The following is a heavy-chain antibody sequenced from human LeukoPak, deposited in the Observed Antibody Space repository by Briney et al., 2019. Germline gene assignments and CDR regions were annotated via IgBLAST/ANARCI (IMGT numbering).Heavy chain of an antibody. CDR3: AKDILTGYQVFDY. D-gene: IGHD3-9*01. CDR2: ISFDGSYT. V-gene: IGHV3-30*18. Sequence: AGGSLRLSCAVSGFTFQTFGMHWVRQTPGKGLEWVALISFDGSYTYYRDSVKGRFTISRDNSKNTLYLQMNSLRAEDTAVYYCAKDILTGYQVFDYWGQGTLVTVSS. CDR1: GFTFQTFG. J-gene: IGHJ4*02.